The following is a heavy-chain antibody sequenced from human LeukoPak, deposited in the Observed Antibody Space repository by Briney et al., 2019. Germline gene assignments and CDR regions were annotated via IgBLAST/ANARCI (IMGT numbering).Heavy chain of an antibody. Sequence: GGSLRLSCAASGFTFSSYWMHWVRHAPGKGLVWVSRINSDGGSTSYADSVKGRFTISRDNAKNTLYLQMNSLRAEDTAVYYCASIVGASYPFDYWGQGTLVTVSS. J-gene: IGHJ4*02. CDR2: INSDGGST. D-gene: IGHD1-26*01. V-gene: IGHV3-74*01. CDR3: ASIVGASYPFDY. CDR1: GFTFSSYW.